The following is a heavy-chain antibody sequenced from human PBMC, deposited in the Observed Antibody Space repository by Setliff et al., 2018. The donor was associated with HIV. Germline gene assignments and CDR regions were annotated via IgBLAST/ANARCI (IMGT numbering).Heavy chain of an antibody. CDR2: FDPEDGET. J-gene: IGHJ6*02. Sequence: ASVKVSCKVSGYTLTELSMHWVRQAPGKGLEWMGGFDPEDGETIYAQKFQGRVTMTEDTSTDTAYMELSSLRSEDTAVYYCAREGSGWYLTSYYYYGMDVWGQGTTVTVSS. V-gene: IGHV1-24*01. CDR1: GYTLTELS. D-gene: IGHD6-19*01. CDR3: AREGSGWYLTSYYYYGMDV.